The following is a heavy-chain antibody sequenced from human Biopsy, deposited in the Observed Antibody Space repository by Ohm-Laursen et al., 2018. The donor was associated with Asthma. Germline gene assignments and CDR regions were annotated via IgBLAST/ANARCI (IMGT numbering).Heavy chain of an antibody. J-gene: IGHJ6*02. V-gene: IGHV4-34*01. CDR2: TNERGVT. Sequence: SQTLSLTCDVYPGSFSGFFWTCIRQSPGKGLEWIGETNERGVTNNNPSIKSRVIISIDTYRNRVSLKWTSVTAAGTAVYYCARGPELDVWGQGTTVTVSS. CDR1: PGSFSGFF. CDR3: ARGPELDV.